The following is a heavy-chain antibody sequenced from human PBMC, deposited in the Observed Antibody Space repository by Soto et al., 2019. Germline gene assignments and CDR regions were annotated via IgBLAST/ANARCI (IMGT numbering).Heavy chain of an antibody. V-gene: IGHV4-30-4*01. D-gene: IGHD2-2*01. J-gene: IGHJ4*01. Sequence: SSAECGGSVSSGDHYMRWNRQPPGKGLELIGYIYYSGSTYYNPSLKSRVTISVDTSKNQFSLKLSSVTAADTAVYYWTRYGSTALAYRGHGTVVTVSP. CDR2: IYYSGST. CDR1: GGSVSSGDHY. CDR3: TRYGSTALAY.